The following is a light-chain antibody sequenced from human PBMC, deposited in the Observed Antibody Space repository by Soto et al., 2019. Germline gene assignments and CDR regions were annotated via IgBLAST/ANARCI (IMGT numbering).Light chain of an antibody. V-gene: IGKV3-15*01. CDR1: QSIGSN. Sequence: EIVMTQSPATLSVSPGERVTLSCRASQSIGSNLAWYQQKPGQAPRLLIFGAFTRATGIPARFSGSGSGTEFTLTISSLQYEDFAVYSCQQYYDWPPYTFGQGTKLEIK. CDR3: QQYYDWPPYT. J-gene: IGKJ2*01. CDR2: GAF.